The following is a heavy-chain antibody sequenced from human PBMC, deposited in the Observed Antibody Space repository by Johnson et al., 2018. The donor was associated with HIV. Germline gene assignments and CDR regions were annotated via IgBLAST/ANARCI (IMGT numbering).Heavy chain of an antibody. D-gene: IGHD3-10*01. CDR2: ISYDGSNK. V-gene: IGHV3-30-3*01. CDR3: ARAIRYYGSGTLLGGAFDI. CDR1: GFTFSSYA. Sequence: QVQLVESGGGLVQPGRSLRLSCAASGFTFSSYAMHWVRQAPGKGLEWVAVISYDGSNKYYADSVKGRFTISRDNSKNTLYLQMNSLRAEDTAVYYCARAIRYYGSGTLLGGAFDIWGQGTMVTVSS. J-gene: IGHJ3*02.